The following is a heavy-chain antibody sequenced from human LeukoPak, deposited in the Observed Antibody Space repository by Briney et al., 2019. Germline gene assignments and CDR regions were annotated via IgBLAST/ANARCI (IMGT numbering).Heavy chain of an antibody. J-gene: IGHJ4*02. CDR3: AKSWPRISSSSDY. CDR1: GFTFTSYA. D-gene: IGHD5-12*01. CDR2: ISGGGGST. Sequence: AGGSQRLSCAASGFTFTSYAMSWVRQAPRDGLELVSAISGGGGSTYYADSVKGRFTISRDNSKNTLYLQMNRLRAEDTAVYYCAKSWPRISSSSDYWGQGTLVTVSS. V-gene: IGHV3-23*01.